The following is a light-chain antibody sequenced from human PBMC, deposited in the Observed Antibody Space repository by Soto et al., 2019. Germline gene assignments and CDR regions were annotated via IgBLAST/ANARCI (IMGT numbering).Light chain of an antibody. CDR2: SNN. CDR3: AAWDDSLSGIYV. CDR1: SSNIGSNY. J-gene: IGLJ1*01. V-gene: IGLV1-47*02. Sequence: KRVTISCSGSSSNIGSNYVYWYQQLPGTAPKLLIYSNNQRPSGVPDRFSGSKSGTSASLAISGLRSEDEADYYCAAWDDSLSGIYVFGTGTKVTVL.